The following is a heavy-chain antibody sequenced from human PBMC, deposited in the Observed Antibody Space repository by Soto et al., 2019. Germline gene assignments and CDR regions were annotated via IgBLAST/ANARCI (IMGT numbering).Heavy chain of an antibody. Sequence: GGSLRLSCAASGFTFSSYSMNWVRQAPGKGLEWVSSISSSSSYIYYADSVKGRFTISRDNAKNSLYLQMNSLRAEDTAVYYCAIPPSSATRARGNYCGQGTLVTVSS. D-gene: IGHD2-15*01. V-gene: IGHV3-21*01. CDR1: GFTFSSYS. CDR2: ISSSSSYI. CDR3: AIPPSSATRARGNY. J-gene: IGHJ4*02.